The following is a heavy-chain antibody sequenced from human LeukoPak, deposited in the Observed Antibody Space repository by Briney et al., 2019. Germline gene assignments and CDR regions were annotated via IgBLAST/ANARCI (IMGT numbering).Heavy chain of an antibody. Sequence: PSETLSLTCTVSGGSISGYYWSWIRQPPGKGLEWIGEINHSGSTNYNPSLKSRVTISVDTSKNQFSLKLSSVTAADTAVYYCARARYCSSTSCPFDAFDIWGQGTMVTVSS. J-gene: IGHJ3*02. CDR1: GGSISGYY. CDR2: INHSGST. CDR3: ARARYCSSTSCPFDAFDI. D-gene: IGHD2-2*01. V-gene: IGHV4-34*01.